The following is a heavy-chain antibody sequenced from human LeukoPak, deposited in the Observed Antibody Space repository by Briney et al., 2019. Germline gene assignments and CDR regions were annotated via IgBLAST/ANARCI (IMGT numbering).Heavy chain of an antibody. CDR2: VNHSGST. D-gene: IGHD3-10*01. CDR1: GGSFSGYY. V-gene: IGHV4-34*01. Sequence: SETLSLTCAVYGGSFSGYYWSWIRQPPGKGLEWIGEVNHSGSTNYNPSLKSRVTISVDTSKNQFSLKLSSVTAADTAVYYCGRRVLLWFGELSPFDYWGQGTLVTVSS. CDR3: GRRVLLWFGELSPFDY. J-gene: IGHJ4*02.